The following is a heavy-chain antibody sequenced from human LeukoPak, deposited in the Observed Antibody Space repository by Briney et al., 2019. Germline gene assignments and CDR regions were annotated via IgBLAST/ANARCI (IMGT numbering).Heavy chain of an antibody. D-gene: IGHD3-22*01. CDR3: AKTKYYYDSSGYK. J-gene: IGHJ4*02. Sequence: PGGSLRLSCAASGFTFSSYAMSWVRQAPGKGLEWVSAISGSSGSTYYADSVKGRFTISRDNSKNTLYLQMNSLRAEDTAVYYCAKTKYYYDSSGYKWGQGTLVTVSS. CDR1: GFTFSSYA. CDR2: ISGSSGST. V-gene: IGHV3-23*01.